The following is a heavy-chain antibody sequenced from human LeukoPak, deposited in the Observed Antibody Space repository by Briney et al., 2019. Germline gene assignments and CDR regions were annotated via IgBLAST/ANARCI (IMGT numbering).Heavy chain of an antibody. J-gene: IGHJ3*02. CDR3: ARHDIAAAGTEDAFDI. CDR1: GYSFTSYW. D-gene: IGHD6-13*01. Sequence: GESLKISCKGSGYSFTSYWTSWVRQMPGKGLEWMGRIDPSDSYTNYSPSFQGHVTISADKSISTAYLQWSSLKASDTAMYYCARHDIAAAGTEDAFDIWGQGTMVTVSS. CDR2: IDPSDSYT. V-gene: IGHV5-10-1*01.